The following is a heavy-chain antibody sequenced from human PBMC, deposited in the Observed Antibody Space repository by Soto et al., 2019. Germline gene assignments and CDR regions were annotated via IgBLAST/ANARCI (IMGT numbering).Heavy chain of an antibody. Sequence: QVQLVESGGGVVQPGRSLRLSCAASGFTFSSYGMHWVRQAPGKGLEWVAVISYDGSNKYYADSVEGRFTISRDNSKNTLYLQMNRLSAEGTAVYYCAKTGLPSPYYYYGMDVWGQGTTVTVSS. CDR2: ISYDGSNK. CDR3: AKTGLPSPYYYYGMDV. D-gene: IGHD5-12*01. V-gene: IGHV3-30*18. CDR1: GFTFSSYG. J-gene: IGHJ6*02.